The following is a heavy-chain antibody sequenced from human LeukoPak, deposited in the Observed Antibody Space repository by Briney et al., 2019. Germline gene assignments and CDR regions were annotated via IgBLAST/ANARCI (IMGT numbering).Heavy chain of an antibody. J-gene: IGHJ4*02. CDR3: ARGLNSGWFDFDS. D-gene: IGHD6-19*01. CDR2: MNPNSGNT. CDR1: GYTFTSYD. V-gene: IGHV1-8*01. Sequence: ASVKVSCKASGYTFTSYDINWVRQATGQGLEWMGWMNPNSGNTGYAQTFQGRVTMTRNTSISTAYMEPSSLKSEDTAVYYCARGLNSGWFDFDSWGQGTLVTVSS.